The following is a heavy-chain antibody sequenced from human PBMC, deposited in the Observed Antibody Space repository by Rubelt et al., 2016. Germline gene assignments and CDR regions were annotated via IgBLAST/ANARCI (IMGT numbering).Heavy chain of an antibody. Sequence: RSLRLSCTASGFPFSSYWMSWVRQAPGKGLEWVANIKQDGSAKNYVDSVKGRFTISRDNAKNSLYLQMNSLRAEDTAVYYCARGRSGGPDVFDIWGQGTMVTVSS. D-gene: IGHD2-8*02. CDR1: GFPFSSYW. CDR2: IKQDGSAK. CDR3: ARGRSGGPDVFDI. V-gene: IGHV3-7*01. J-gene: IGHJ3*02.